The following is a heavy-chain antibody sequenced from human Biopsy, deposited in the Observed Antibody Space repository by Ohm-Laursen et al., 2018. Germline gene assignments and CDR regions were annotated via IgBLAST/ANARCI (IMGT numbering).Heavy chain of an antibody. CDR2: VSHNGGT. CDR3: ARGKRGPVAIPRDNPNRIRGWFDP. D-gene: IGHD2-21*01. J-gene: IGHJ5*02. CDR1: GGSFSNDY. Sequence: SDTLSLTRPVSGGSFSNDYWTWIRQSPGKGLEWIGEVSHNGGTNYNPSLKARVSISMDTSKNQFSLNLTSVTAADTALYYCARGKRGPVAIPRDNPNRIRGWFDPWGPGTLVTVSS. V-gene: IGHV4-34*01.